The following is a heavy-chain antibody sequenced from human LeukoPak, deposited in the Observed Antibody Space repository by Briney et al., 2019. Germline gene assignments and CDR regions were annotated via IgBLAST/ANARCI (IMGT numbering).Heavy chain of an antibody. J-gene: IGHJ4*02. V-gene: IGHV3-48*02. D-gene: IGHD6-6*01. CDR3: ARSKSSSSPNFDY. CDR2: ISSSSGTI. CDR1: GFTFSTYG. Sequence: PGGSLRLSCAASGFTFSTYGMNWVRQAPGKGLEWVSYISSSSGTIHYADSVKGRFTISRDNAKNSLYLQMNSLRDEDTAVYYCARSKSSSSPNFDYWGQGTLVTVSS.